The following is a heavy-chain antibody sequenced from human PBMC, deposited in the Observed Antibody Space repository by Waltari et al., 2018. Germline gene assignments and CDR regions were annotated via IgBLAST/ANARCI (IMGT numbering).Heavy chain of an antibody. Sequence: QVQLVESGGGVVQPGRSLRLSCAASGFTFSSYGMHWVRQAPGKGLDGVAVIWYDGSNKYYADSVKGRFTISRDNSKNTLYLQMNSLRAEDTAMYYCAKGGAIDGPDYWGQGTLVTVSS. J-gene: IGHJ4*02. CDR3: AKGGAIDGPDY. V-gene: IGHV3-30*18. CDR2: IWYDGSNK. D-gene: IGHD1-26*01. CDR1: GFTFSSYG.